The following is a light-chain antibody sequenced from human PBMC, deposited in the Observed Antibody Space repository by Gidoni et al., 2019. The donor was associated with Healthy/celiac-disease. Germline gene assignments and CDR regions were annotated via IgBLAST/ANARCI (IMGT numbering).Light chain of an antibody. V-gene: IGLV1-44*01. CDR1: SSNIGSNT. Sequence: QSVLTQPPSASGTPVPRVTISCSGSSSNIGSNTANWYQQLPGTAPKLLIYSNNQRPLGVPDRFSGSKSGTSASLAISGLQSEDEADYYCAAWDDSLNGWVFGGGTKLTVL. CDR2: SNN. J-gene: IGLJ3*02. CDR3: AAWDDSLNGWV.